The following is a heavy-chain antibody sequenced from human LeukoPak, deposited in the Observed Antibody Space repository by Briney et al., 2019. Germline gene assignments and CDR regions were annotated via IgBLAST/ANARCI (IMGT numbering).Heavy chain of an antibody. CDR3: ARVPASYYYYYMDV. Sequence: PSEALSLTCTVSGGSISSYYWSWIRQPPGKELEWIGYIYYSGSTNYNPSLKSLVTISVDTSKNQFSLKLRSVTAADTAVYYCARVPASYYYYYMDVWDKGTTVTVSS. V-gene: IGHV4-59*01. CDR1: GGSISSYY. CDR2: IYYSGST. J-gene: IGHJ6*03.